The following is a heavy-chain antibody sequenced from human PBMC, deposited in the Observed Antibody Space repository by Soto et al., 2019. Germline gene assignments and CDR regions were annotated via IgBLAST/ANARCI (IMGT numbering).Heavy chain of an antibody. CDR1: GFTFSDHY. CDR2: IRNREKSNIT. CDR3: ARESWANPDY. D-gene: IGHD3-10*01. J-gene: IGHJ4*02. Sequence: GGSLRLSCAASGFTFSDHYMDWVRQAPGKGLEWVGYIRNREKSNITDYAASVKGRFTISRDNAKNSLYLQMNSLRVEDTAVYYCARESWANPDYWGQGTLVTVSS. V-gene: IGHV3-72*01.